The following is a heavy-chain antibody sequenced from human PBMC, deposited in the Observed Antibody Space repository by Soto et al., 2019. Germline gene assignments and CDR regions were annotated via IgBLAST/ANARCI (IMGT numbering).Heavy chain of an antibody. V-gene: IGHV4-4*02. CDR3: ARYSAASGIYYFDY. CDR2: THHSRGT. Sequence: SETLSLTCAVSGDSIIGTHWWSWVRRPPGKGLEFIGETHHSRGTNYNPSLRSRVTMSLDKSKNQLSLILYSVTAADTGVYYCARYSAASGIYYFDYWGQGTLVTVSS. CDR1: GDSIIGTHW. D-gene: IGHD6-13*01. J-gene: IGHJ4*01.